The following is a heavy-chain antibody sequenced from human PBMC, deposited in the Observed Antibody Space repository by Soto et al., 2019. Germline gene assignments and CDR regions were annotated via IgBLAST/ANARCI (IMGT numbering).Heavy chain of an antibody. V-gene: IGHV3-23*01. CDR2: ISASGGSA. J-gene: IGHJ4*02. CDR3: AKGRFSSSWYRDLDY. D-gene: IGHD6-13*01. Sequence: GGSLRLSCVASGFTFSSYAMSWVRQAPGKGLQWVSAISASGGSAYYADSVEGRFTISRDNSKNTLYLQMNSLRAEDTAVYYCAKGRFSSSWYRDLDYWGQGTLVTVSS. CDR1: GFTFSSYA.